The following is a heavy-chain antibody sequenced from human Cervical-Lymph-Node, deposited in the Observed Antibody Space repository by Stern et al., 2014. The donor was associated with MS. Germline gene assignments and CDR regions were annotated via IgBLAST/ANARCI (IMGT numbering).Heavy chain of an antibody. CDR1: GNTFTRYY. Sequence: QMQLVQSGAEVKKPGASVTVSCKASGNTFTRYYIHWVRQAPGQGLEWMGIINPSAGSTSYAQKFQGRVTMTRDTSTSTVYMELSSLRSEDTAVYYCAREVAGHRLGMMDVWGQGTTVTVSS. D-gene: IGHD6-19*01. V-gene: IGHV1-46*01. J-gene: IGHJ6*02. CDR2: INPSAGST. CDR3: AREVAGHRLGMMDV.